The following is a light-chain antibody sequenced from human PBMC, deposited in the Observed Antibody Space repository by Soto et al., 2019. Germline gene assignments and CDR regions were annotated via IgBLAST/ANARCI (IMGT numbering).Light chain of an antibody. J-gene: IGKJ2*01. Sequence: EIVLTQSPATLSLSPGERATLSCRASQSVSSYLAWYQQKPGQAPRLLIYDASSRATGIPARFSGSGSGTDFTLTISSLEPDDFAVYYCQQRSNWYTFGQGTQLEIK. CDR2: DAS. V-gene: IGKV3-11*01. CDR3: QQRSNWYT. CDR1: QSVSSY.